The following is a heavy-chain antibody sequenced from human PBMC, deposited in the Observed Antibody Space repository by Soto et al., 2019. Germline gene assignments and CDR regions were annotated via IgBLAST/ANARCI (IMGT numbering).Heavy chain of an antibody. J-gene: IGHJ2*01. CDR1: GGTFSSYA. D-gene: IGHD2-21*02. CDR3: AIAYCGGDCYSNWYFDP. Sequence: SVKVSCKASGGTFSSYAISWVRQAPGQGLEWMGGIIPIFSTANYAQKFQGRVTITADKSTSTAYMELSSLRSEDTAVYYCAIAYCGGDCYSNWYFDPWGRGTLVTVSS. CDR2: IIPIFSTA. V-gene: IGHV1-69*06.